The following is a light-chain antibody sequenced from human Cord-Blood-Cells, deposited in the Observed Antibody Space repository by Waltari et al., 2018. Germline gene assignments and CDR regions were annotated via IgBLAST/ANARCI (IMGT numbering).Light chain of an antibody. Sequence: QSALTQPASVSGSPGQSITISCTGTSSDVGGYNYVSWYQQHPGKAPKLMLYEVSTRPSGVSNRFSGSKSGNTASLTISGLQAEDDADYYCSSYTSSSTLVFGTGTKVTVL. J-gene: IGLJ1*01. V-gene: IGLV2-14*01. CDR2: EVS. CDR1: SSDVGGYNY. CDR3: SSYTSSSTLV.